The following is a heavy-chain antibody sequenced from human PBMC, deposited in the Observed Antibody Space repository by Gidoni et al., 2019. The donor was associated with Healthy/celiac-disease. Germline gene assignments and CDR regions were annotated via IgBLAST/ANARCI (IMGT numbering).Heavy chain of an antibody. CDR3: ARIRYDSSGYYYGPGDFDY. D-gene: IGHD3-22*01. J-gene: IGHJ4*02. Sequence: QVTLKESGPVLVKPTETLTLTCPVSGFSLSNARMGVSWIRQPPGKALEWLAHIFSNDEKSYSPSLKSRLTISKDTSKSQVVLTMTNMDPVDTATYYCARIRYDSSGYYYGPGDFDYWGQGTLVTVSS. CDR1: GFSLSNARMG. V-gene: IGHV2-26*01. CDR2: IFSNDEK.